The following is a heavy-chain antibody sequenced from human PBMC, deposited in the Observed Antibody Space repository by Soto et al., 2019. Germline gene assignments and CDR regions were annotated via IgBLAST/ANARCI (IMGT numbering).Heavy chain of an antibody. CDR3: ARDRGPSSGYYPYWFDP. J-gene: IGHJ5*02. CDR2: INPSGGST. V-gene: IGHV1-46*01. D-gene: IGHD3-22*01. Sequence: ASVKVSCKASGYTFTSDYMHWVRQAPGQGLEWMGIINPSGGSTSYAQKFQGRVTMTRDESTSTAYMELSSLRSEDTAVYYCARDRGPSSGYYPYWFDPWGQGTLVTVSS. CDR1: GYTFTSDY.